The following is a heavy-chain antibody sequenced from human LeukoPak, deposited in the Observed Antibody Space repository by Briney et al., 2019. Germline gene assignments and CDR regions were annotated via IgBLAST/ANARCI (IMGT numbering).Heavy chain of an antibody. CDR1: GFTLSTYG. CDR3: ARDYGDYEFSYYFDY. V-gene: IGHV3-30*03. J-gene: IGHJ4*02. Sequence: GGSLRLSCAASGFTLSTYGMHWVRQAPGKGLERVAVISYDGSNKYYADSVKGRFTISRDNSKNTLYLQMNSLRAEDTAVYYCARDYGDYEFSYYFDYWGQGTLVTVSS. D-gene: IGHD4-17*01. CDR2: ISYDGSNK.